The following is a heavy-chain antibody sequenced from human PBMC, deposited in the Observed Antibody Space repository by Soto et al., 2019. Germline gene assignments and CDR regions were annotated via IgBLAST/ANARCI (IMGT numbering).Heavy chain of an antibody. J-gene: IGHJ3*02. CDR3: ARTDIVVVPAAIGNAFDI. CDR1: GGSISSGGYY. D-gene: IGHD2-2*01. V-gene: IGHV4-31*03. CDR2: IYYSGST. Sequence: SETLSLTCTVAGGSISSGGYYWSWIRQHPGKGLEWIGYIYYSGSTYYNPSLKSRVTISVDTSKNQFSLKLSSVTAADTAVYYCARTDIVVVPAAIGNAFDIWGQGTMVTVSS.